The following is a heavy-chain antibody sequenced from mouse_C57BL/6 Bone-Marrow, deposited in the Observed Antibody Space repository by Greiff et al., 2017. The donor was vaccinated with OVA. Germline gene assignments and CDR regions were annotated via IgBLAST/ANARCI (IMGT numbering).Heavy chain of an antibody. CDR2: INPNNGGT. CDR3: ARPFYYYYAMDY. CDR1: GYTFTDYY. Sequence: VQLQQSGPELVKPGASVKISCKASGYTFTDYYMNWVKQSHGKSLEWIGDINPNNGGTSYNQKFKGKATLTVDKSSSTAYMELRSLTSEDSAVYYCARPFYYYYAMDYWGQGTSVTVSS. V-gene: IGHV1-26*01. D-gene: IGHD2-1*01. J-gene: IGHJ4*01.